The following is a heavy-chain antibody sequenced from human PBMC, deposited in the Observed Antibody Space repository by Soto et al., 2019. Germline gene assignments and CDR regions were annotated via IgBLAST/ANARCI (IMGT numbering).Heavy chain of an antibody. D-gene: IGHD6-6*01. J-gene: IGHJ4*02. V-gene: IGHV3-23*01. CDR1: GFTFSSYA. CDR2: ISGSGGST. Sequence: GGSLRLSCAASGFTFSSYAMSWVRQAPGKWLEWVSAISGSGGSTYHADSVKGRFTISRDNSKNTLYLQMNSLRAEDTAVYYCAKEEYSRSAFDYWGQGTLVTVSS. CDR3: AKEEYSRSAFDY.